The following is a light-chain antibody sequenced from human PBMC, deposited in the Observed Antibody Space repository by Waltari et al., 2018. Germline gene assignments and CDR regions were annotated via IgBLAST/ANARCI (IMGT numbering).Light chain of an antibody. V-gene: IGLV1-40*01. Sequence: QSVLTQPPSVSGAPGQRVTISCTGSSSNIGAGYDVHWYQQLPGTAPKLLIYGNSKRPSGVPDRCSGSKSGTSASLAITGLQAEDEADYYCQSYDSSLSGSNVFGTGTKVTVL. J-gene: IGLJ1*01. CDR2: GNS. CDR3: QSYDSSLSGSNV. CDR1: SSNIGAGYD.